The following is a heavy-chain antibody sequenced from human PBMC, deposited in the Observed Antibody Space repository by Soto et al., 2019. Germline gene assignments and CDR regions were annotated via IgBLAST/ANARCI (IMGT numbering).Heavy chain of an antibody. CDR2: IYYSGST. J-gene: IGHJ6*02. CDR3: ARDVTDFWSGHEGMDV. D-gene: IGHD3-3*01. V-gene: IGHV4-31*03. Sequence: SETLCLTCTVSGGSISNGGYYWTWIRQHPGKGLEWIGYIYYSGSTYYNPSLKSRVTISVDTSKNQFSLKLTSVTAADTAVYYCARDVTDFWSGHEGMDVWGQGTTVTVSS. CDR1: GGSISNGGYY.